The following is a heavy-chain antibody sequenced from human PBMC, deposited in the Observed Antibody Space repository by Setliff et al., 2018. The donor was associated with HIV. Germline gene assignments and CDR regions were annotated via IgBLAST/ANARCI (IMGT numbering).Heavy chain of an antibody. J-gene: IGHJ4*02. V-gene: IGHV4-38-2*02. D-gene: IGHD5-18*01. CDR3: AREQREVSTYYFDY. CDR1: VYSISSGYY. Sequence: SETLSLSCAVSVYSISSGYYWGWIRQPPGKGLEWIGRIYTSGSTNYNPSLKSRVTISVDMSKNQFSLRLGSVTAADTAIYYCAREQREVSTYYFDYWAQGSLVTVSS. CDR2: IYTSGST.